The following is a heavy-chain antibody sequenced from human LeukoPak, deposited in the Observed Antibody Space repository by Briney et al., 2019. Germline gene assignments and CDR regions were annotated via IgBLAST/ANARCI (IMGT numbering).Heavy chain of an antibody. D-gene: IGHD1-26*01. J-gene: IGHJ5*02. V-gene: IGHV4-61*02. CDR3: ARDYSGSYDH. CDR1: GGSISSGSYY. Sequence: SETLSLTCTVSGGSISSGSYYWSWIRQPARKGLEWIGRIYTSGSTNYDPSLKSRVTISVDTSKNQFSLKLSSVTAADTAVYYCARDYSGSYDHWGQGTLVTVSS. CDR2: IYTSGST.